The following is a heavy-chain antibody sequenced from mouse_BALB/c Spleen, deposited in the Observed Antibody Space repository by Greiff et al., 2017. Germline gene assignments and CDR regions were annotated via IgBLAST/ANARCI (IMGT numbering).Heavy chain of an antibody. CDR3: TRNRDSGYAMDY. D-gene: IGHD4-1*01. CDR1: GYSFTSYW. CDR2: IYPGNSDT. J-gene: IGHJ4*01. V-gene: IGHV1-5*01. Sequence: EVQLQESGTVLARPGASVKMSCKASGYSFTSYWMHWVKQRPGQGLEWIGAIYPGNSDTSYNQKFKGKAKLTAVTSASTAYMELSSLTNEDSAVYYCTRNRDSGYAMDYWGQGTSVTVSS.